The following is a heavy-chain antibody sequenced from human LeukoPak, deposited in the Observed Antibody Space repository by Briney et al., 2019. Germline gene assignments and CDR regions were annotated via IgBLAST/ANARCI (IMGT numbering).Heavy chain of an antibody. CDR2: ISYDGSNK. D-gene: IGHD2-21*02. Sequence: SGGSLRLSCAASGFTFRSYGMHWVRQAPGKGLGWVAVISYDGSNKYYADSVKGRFTISRDNSKNTLYLQMNSLRAEDTAVYYCAKGLAYCGGDCYSSYFDYWGQGTLVTVSS. J-gene: IGHJ4*02. CDR1: GFTFRSYG. CDR3: AKGLAYCGGDCYSSYFDY. V-gene: IGHV3-30*18.